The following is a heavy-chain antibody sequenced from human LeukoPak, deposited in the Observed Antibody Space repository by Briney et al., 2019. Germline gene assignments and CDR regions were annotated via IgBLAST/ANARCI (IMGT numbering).Heavy chain of an antibody. CDR1: GYTFTGYY. J-gene: IGHJ4*02. Sequence: ASVTVSCKASGYTFTGYYMHWVRQAPGQGLEWMGWINPNSGGTNYAQKFQGRVTMTRDTSISTAYMELSRLRSDDTAVYYCARDQAMVTESYFDYWGQGTLVTVSS. D-gene: IGHD5-18*01. CDR3: ARDQAMVTESYFDY. V-gene: IGHV1-2*02. CDR2: INPNSGGT.